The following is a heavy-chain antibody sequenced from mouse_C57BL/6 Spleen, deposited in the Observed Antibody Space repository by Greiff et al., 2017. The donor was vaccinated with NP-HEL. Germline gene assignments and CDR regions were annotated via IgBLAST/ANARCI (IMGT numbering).Heavy chain of an antibody. V-gene: IGHV1-82*01. J-gene: IGHJ2*01. CDR2: IYPGDGDT. CDR1: GYAFSSSW. CDR3: AFMDYGYDEGAFDY. Sequence: QVQLKQSGPELVKPGASVKISCKASGYAFSSSWMNWVKQRPGKGLEWIGRIYPGDGDTNYNGKFKGKATLTADKSSSTAYMQLSSLTSEDSAVYFCAFMDYGYDEGAFDYWGQGTTLTVSS. D-gene: IGHD2-2*01.